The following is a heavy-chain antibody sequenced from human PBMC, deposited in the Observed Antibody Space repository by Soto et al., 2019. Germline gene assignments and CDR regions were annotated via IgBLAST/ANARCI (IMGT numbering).Heavy chain of an antibody. CDR3: AKDEASKGDYYYYMDV. J-gene: IGHJ6*03. CDR2: ISWNSGSI. V-gene: IGHV3-9*01. Sequence: GGSLRLSCAASGFTFDDYAMHWVRQAPGKGLEWVSGISWNSGSIGYADSVKGRFTISRDNAKNSLYLQMNSLRAEDTALYYCAKDEASKGDYYYYMDVWGKGTTVTVSS. CDR1: GFTFDDYA. D-gene: IGHD3-16*01.